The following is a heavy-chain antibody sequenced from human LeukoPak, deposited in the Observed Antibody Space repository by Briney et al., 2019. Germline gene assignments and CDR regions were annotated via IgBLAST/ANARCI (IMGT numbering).Heavy chain of an antibody. Sequence: GGSLRLSCAASGFTFSSYAMSWVRQAPGKGLEWVSGISDIGGSTYYADSVKGRFTISRDNSKNTLYLQMNSLRAEDTAVYYCAKWKYSNSGIDDYWGQGTLVTVSS. J-gene: IGHJ4*02. CDR3: AKWKYSNSGIDDY. CDR1: GFTFSSYA. V-gene: IGHV3-23*01. CDR2: ISDIGGST. D-gene: IGHD6-6*01.